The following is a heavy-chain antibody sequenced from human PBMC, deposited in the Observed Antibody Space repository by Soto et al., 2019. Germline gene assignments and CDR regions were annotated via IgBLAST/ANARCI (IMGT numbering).Heavy chain of an antibody. CDR3: ARDSPANTAMSSPFRVSGMDV. D-gene: IGHD5-18*01. CDR2: IIPIFGTA. Sequence: ASVKASCKASGGTFSSYAISWVRQAPGQGLEWMGGIIPIFGTANYAQKFQGRVTTTADKSTSTAYMEMSSLRSEDTAVYYCARDSPANTAMSSPFRVSGMDVLGQGTTVTVSS. V-gene: IGHV1-69*06. J-gene: IGHJ6*02. CDR1: GGTFSSYA.